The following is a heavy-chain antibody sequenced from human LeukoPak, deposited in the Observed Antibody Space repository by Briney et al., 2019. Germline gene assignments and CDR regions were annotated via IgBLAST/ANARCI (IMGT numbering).Heavy chain of an antibody. CDR2: ISHDGKVK. D-gene: IGHD3-10*01. CDR1: GFIFSDFP. CDR3: ARDLSRGAPDYFDN. V-gene: IGHV3-30*04. J-gene: IGHJ4*02. Sequence: LTGGSLRLSCAASGFIFSDFPFHWVRQAPGKGLEWVAFISHDGKVKYYADSVKGRFTISRDDSTNTLSLQMNSLRPEDTGIYYCARDLSRGAPDYFDNWGQGTLVTVSS.